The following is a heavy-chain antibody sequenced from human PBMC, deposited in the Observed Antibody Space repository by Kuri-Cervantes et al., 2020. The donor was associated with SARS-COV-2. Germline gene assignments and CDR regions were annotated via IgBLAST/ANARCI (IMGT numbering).Heavy chain of an antibody. J-gene: IGHJ4*02. V-gene: IGHV4-34*01. CDR1: GGSFSGYY. D-gene: IGHD3-16*01. CDR3: ARHLGELFYYFDY. Sequence: GSLRLSCAVYGGSFSGYYWSWIRQPPGKGLEWIGEINHSGSTNYNPSLKSRVTISVDTSKNQFSLKLSSVTAADTAVHYCARHLGELFYYFDYWGQGTLVTVSS. CDR2: INHSGST.